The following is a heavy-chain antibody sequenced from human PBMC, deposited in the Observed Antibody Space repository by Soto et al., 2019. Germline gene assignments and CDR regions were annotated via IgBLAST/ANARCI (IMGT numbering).Heavy chain of an antibody. CDR2: ISGSGGST. CDR1: GFTFSSYA. J-gene: IGHJ4*02. V-gene: IGHV3-23*01. Sequence: GGSLRLSCAASGFTFSSYAMSWVRQAPGKGLEWVSAISGSGGSTYYADSVKGRFTISRDNSKNTLYLQMNSLRAEDTAVYYCAKDPLVPAALSLKGNYWGQGTLVTVSS. CDR3: AKDPLVPAALSLKGNY. D-gene: IGHD2-2*01.